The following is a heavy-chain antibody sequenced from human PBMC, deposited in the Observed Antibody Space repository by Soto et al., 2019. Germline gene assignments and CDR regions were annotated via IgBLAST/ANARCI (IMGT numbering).Heavy chain of an antibody. Sequence: EASVKVSCKASGYTFTSYGIIWVRQAPGQGLEWMGWISAYNGNTNYAQKLQGRVTMTTDTSTSTAYMELRSLRSDDTAVYYCARGRGSGWYNSPFDYWGQGTLVTVSS. CDR2: ISAYNGNT. J-gene: IGHJ4*02. V-gene: IGHV1-18*01. CDR3: ARGRGSGWYNSPFDY. D-gene: IGHD6-19*01. CDR1: GYTFTSYG.